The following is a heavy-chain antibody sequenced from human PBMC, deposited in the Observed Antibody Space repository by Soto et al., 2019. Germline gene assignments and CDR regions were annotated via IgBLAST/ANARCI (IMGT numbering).Heavy chain of an antibody. CDR2: IIPIFGTA. Sequence: QVQLVQSGSEVKKPGSSVKVSCKASGDTFSSYAISWVRQAPGEGLEWMGGIIPIFGTANYAQKFQGRVTITADKSTSTAYMELSSLRSEDTAVYYCARPDMTTEDYYYYCGMDVWGQGPTVTVSS. D-gene: IGHD4-17*01. CDR3: ARPDMTTEDYYYYCGMDV. CDR1: GDTFSSYA. J-gene: IGHJ6*02. V-gene: IGHV1-69*06.